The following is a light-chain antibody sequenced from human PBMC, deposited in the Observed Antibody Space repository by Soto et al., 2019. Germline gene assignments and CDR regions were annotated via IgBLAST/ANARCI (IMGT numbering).Light chain of an antibody. CDR1: SSDVGGYNS. J-gene: IGLJ1*01. CDR2: DVS. CDR3: SSYTSSSTVV. V-gene: IGLV2-14*03. Sequence: QSALTQPASVSGSPGQSITISCTGTSSDVGGYNSVSWYQQHPGKAPKVMIYDVSHRPSGVSNRFSGSKSGNTASLSISGLQAEDEADYYCSSYTSSSTVVFGTGTKLTVL.